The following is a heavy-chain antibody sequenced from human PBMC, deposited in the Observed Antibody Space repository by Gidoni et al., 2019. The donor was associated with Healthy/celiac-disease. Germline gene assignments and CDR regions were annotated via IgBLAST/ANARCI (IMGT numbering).Heavy chain of an antibody. CDR3: ARVGITGTTGAFDI. V-gene: IGHV3-53*01. CDR2: IYSGGST. D-gene: IGHD1-7*01. CDR1: GFTVISNY. J-gene: IGHJ3*02. Sequence: EVQLVESGGGLIQPGGSLRLSCAASGFTVISNYMSWVRQAPGKGLEWVSVIYSGGSTYYADSVKGRFTISRDNSKNTLYLQMNSLRAEDTAVYYCARVGITGTTGAFDIWGQGTMVTVSS.